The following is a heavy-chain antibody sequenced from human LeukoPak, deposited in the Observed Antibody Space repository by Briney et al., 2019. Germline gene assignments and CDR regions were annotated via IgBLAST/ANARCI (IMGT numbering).Heavy chain of an antibody. D-gene: IGHD6-13*01. J-gene: IGHJ6*02. Sequence: PGGSLRLSCAASGFTFSSYWMNWVRQGPGKGLEWVSYISSSSSTIYYADSVKGRFTISRDNAKNSLYLQMNSLRAEDTAVYYCAREDSSSPYGMDVWGQGTTVTVSS. V-gene: IGHV3-48*04. CDR2: ISSSSSTI. CDR1: GFTFSSYW. CDR3: AREDSSSPYGMDV.